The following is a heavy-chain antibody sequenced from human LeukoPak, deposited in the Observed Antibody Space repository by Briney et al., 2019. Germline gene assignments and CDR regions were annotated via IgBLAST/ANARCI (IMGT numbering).Heavy chain of an antibody. V-gene: IGHV3-15*01. CDR3: TTEYYYDSSGDYAFDI. CDR1: GFTFSNAW. CDR2: IKSKTDGGTT. D-gene: IGHD3-22*01. J-gene: IGHJ3*02. Sequence: GGSLRLSCAASGFTFSNAWMSLVRQAPGKGLEWVGRIKSKTDGGTTDYAAPVKGRFTISRDDSKNTLYLQMNSLKTEDTAVYYCTTEYYYDSSGDYAFDIWGQGTMVTVSS.